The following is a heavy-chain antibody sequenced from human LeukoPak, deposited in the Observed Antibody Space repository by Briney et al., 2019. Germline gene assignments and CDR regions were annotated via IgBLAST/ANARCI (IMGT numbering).Heavy chain of an antibody. D-gene: IGHD2-21*02. V-gene: IGHV1-24*01. CDR1: GYTLTELS. J-gene: IGHJ4*02. CDR3: ATDRLKYCGGDCYSY. CDR2: FDPEDGET. Sequence: ASVKVSCKVSGYTLTELSMHWVRQAPGKGPEWMGGFDPEDGETIYAQKFQDRVTMTEDTSTDTAYMELSSLRSEDTAVYYCATDRLKYCGGDCYSYWGQGTLITVSS.